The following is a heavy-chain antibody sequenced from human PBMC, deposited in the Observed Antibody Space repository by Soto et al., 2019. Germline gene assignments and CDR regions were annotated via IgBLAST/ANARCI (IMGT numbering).Heavy chain of an antibody. CDR3: ARSSSIAARPTDY. D-gene: IGHD6-6*01. J-gene: IGHJ4*02. CDR1: GFTFSSYA. CDR2: ISYDGSNK. Sequence: ESGGGVVQPGRSLRLSCAASGFTFSSYAMHWVRQAPGKGLGWVAVISYDGSNKYYADSVKGRFTISRDNSKNTLYLQMNSLRAEDTAVYYCARSSSIAARPTDYWGQGTLVTVSS. V-gene: IGHV3-30-3*01.